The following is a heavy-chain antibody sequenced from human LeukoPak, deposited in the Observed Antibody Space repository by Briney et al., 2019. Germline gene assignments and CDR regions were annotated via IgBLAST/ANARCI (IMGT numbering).Heavy chain of an antibody. Sequence: GGSLRLSCAASGFSLTTYALHWVRQAPGKGLEWVAVTWHDGSNKYYADSVKGRFTISRDNSKNTLYLQMNSLRLEDTAVYFCAREGREGYNYPALDFWGQGILVTVSS. J-gene: IGHJ4*02. CDR2: TWHDGSNK. CDR3: AREGREGYNYPALDF. CDR1: GFSLTTYA. D-gene: IGHD5-24*01. V-gene: IGHV3-33*01.